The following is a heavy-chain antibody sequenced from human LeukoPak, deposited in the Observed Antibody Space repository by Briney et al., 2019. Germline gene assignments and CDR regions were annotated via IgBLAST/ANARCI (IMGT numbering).Heavy chain of an antibody. CDR3: AREGGYNSPSPFDY. CDR2: IRYDGSNK. V-gene: IGHV3-30*02. J-gene: IGHJ4*02. D-gene: IGHD5-24*01. Sequence: GGSLRLSCAASGFTFSSYGMHWVRQAPGKGLEWVAFIRYDGSNKYYADSVKGRFTISRDNSKNTLYLQMNSLRAEDTAVYYCAREGGYNSPSPFDYWGQGTLVTVSS. CDR1: GFTFSSYG.